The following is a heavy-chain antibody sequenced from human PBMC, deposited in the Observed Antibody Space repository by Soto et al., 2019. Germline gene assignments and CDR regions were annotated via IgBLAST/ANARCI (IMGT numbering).Heavy chain of an antibody. CDR3: AKVTKRAAAGRYEYYKYGMDV. CDR1: GFAFSTYA. Sequence: EVQLLESGGALEHPGWSLRLSCAAAGFAFSTYAMTWVRQAPGQVLEWVSVSSGSGGSSYYAASVKGRFTISRDNSRTMLFLKINGLRAEDTAVYYCAKVTKRAAAGRYEYYKYGMDVWGQGTTVTVSS. V-gene: IGHV3-23*01. D-gene: IGHD6-13*01. CDR2: SSGSGGSS. J-gene: IGHJ6*02.